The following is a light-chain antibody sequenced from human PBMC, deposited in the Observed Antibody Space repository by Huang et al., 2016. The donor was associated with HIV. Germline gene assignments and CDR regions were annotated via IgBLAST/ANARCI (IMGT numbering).Light chain of an antibody. Sequence: DIVMTQSPLSLPVTPGEPASISCRSSQSLLHSNGNNDLDLYLQKPGQSPRLLLYLGSNRASGVPGRSGGSGSGTDFTLKISRVEAEDVGVYYCMQALETHTFGQGTKLEIK. J-gene: IGKJ2*01. CDR3: MQALETHT. CDR2: LGS. CDR1: QSLLHSNGNND. V-gene: IGKV2-28*01.